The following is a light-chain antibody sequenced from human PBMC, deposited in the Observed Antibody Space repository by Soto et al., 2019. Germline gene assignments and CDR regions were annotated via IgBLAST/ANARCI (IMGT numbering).Light chain of an antibody. V-gene: IGKV3-11*01. Sequence: EIVLTQSPATLSLSPGERATLSCRASQSVSSYLAWYQQKPGQAPRLLIYDASNRATGIPARFSGSGSGTDFSLTIRSLEPEDFAVYSCQQRSNWPPYTFGQGTKLEIK. CDR2: DAS. CDR3: QQRSNWPPYT. CDR1: QSVSSY. J-gene: IGKJ2*01.